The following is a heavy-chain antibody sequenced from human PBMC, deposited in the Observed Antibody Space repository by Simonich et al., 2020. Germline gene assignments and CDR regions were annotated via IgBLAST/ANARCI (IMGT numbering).Heavy chain of an antibody. CDR3: ARDGLGTAYYYYMDV. CDR2: IKQDGSEK. J-gene: IGHJ6*03. V-gene: IGHV3-7*01. Sequence: EVQLVESGGGLVQPGGSLRLSCAASGFTLSSYWMDWVRQAPGKGVEWDANIKQDGSEKYDVDSVKGRFTISRDNAKNSLYLQMNSLRAEDTAVYYCARDGLGTAYYYYMDVWGKGTTVTVSS. CDR1: GFTLSSYW. D-gene: IGHD7-27*01.